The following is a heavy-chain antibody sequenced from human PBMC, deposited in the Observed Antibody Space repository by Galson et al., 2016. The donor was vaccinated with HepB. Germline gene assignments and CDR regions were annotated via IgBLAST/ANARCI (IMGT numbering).Heavy chain of an antibody. J-gene: IGHJ4*02. CDR2: IYHSGTS. Sequence: SETLSLTCAVSTGSISSGNWWSWVRQPPGKGLEWIGEIYHSGTSNYNPSLKSRVTISVDKSKNQFSLRLTSVTAADTAIYYCAAFDFWNGYGYWGQGILVSVSS. D-gene: IGHD3-3*01. V-gene: IGHV4-4*02. CDR3: AAFDFWNGYGY. CDR1: TGSISSGNW.